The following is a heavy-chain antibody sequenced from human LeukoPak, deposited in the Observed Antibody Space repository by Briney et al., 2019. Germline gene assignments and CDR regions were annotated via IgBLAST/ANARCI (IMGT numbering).Heavy chain of an antibody. CDR2: IFYSGST. V-gene: IGHV4-39*01. CDR1: GGSISSSSYY. CDR3: ARHPRQYPNWFDP. D-gene: IGHD2-2*01. J-gene: IGHJ5*02. Sequence: PSQTLSLTCTVSGGSISSSSYYWGWIRQPPGKGLEWIVSIFYSGSTYYNPSLKSRVTISVDTSKNQFSLKLSSVTAADTAVFYCARHPRQYPNWFDPWGQGTLVTVSS.